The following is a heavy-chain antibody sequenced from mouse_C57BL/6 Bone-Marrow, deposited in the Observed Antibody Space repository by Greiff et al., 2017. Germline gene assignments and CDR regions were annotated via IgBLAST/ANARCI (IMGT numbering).Heavy chain of an antibody. CDR3: ARLPYYDGSSYGWFAY. D-gene: IGHD1-1*01. CDR2: ISSGGSYT. Sequence: EVQGVESGGDLVKPGGSLKLSCAASGFTFSSYGMSWVRQTPDKRLEWVATISSGGSYTYYPDSVKGRFTIDRDNAKNTLYLQMSSLKSEDTAMYYCARLPYYDGSSYGWFAYWGQGTLVTVSA. J-gene: IGHJ3*01. V-gene: IGHV5-6*01. CDR1: GFTFSSYG.